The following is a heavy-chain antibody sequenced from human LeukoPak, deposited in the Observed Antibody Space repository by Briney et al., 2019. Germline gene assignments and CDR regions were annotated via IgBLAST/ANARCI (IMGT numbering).Heavy chain of an antibody. CDR3: AGVYDFGGVNLVY. J-gene: IGHJ4*02. V-gene: IGHV3-74*01. CDR1: GFTFSSYW. D-gene: IGHD3-3*01. Sequence: PGGSLRLSCAASGFTFSSYWMHWVRQAPGKGLVWVSRINSDGSSTSYADSVKGRFTISRDNAKNTLYLQMNSLRAEDTAVYYGAGVYDFGGVNLVYWGQGTRFTVS. CDR2: INSDGSST.